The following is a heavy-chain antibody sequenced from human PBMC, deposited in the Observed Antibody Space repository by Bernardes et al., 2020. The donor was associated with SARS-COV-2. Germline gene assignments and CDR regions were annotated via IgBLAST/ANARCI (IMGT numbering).Heavy chain of an antibody. CDR2: IYYTGST. Sequence: SETLSLTCAVSGGSISSGAYSWSWIRQPPGKGLEWIGYIYYTGSTNYNPSLKSRVTISADRSKNQFSLKLTSVTAADTAVYYCARATRGGFGEFFSNWFDPWGQGTLVTVSS. CDR1: GGSISSGAYS. V-gene: IGHV4-30-2*01. J-gene: IGHJ5*02. CDR3: ARATRGGFGEFFSNWFDP. D-gene: IGHD3-10*01.